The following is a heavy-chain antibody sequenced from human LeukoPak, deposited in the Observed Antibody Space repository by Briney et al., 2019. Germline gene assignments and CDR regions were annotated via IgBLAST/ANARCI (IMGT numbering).Heavy chain of an antibody. CDR2: ISSSSSHT. CDR3: AGGRWELLRMDH. D-gene: IGHD1-26*01. J-gene: IGHJ4*02. Sequence: GGSLRLSCVMSGFTLSSFTMHWVRQAPGKGLEWVASISSSSSHTYYADSLKGRFIISRDNAKNSLSLQMDSLSADDTAVYYCAGGRWELLRMDHWGQGALVTVSS. V-gene: IGHV3-21*06. CDR1: GFTLSSFT.